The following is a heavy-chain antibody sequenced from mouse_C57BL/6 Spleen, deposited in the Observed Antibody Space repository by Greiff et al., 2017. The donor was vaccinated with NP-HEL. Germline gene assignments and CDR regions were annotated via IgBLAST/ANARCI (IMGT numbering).Heavy chain of an antibody. J-gene: IGHJ1*03. CDR3: ARGGYYGSSYDWYFDV. V-gene: IGHV1-63*01. CDR2: IYPGGGYT. CDR1: GYTFTNYW. Sequence: QVQLKESGAELVRPGTSVKMSCKASGYTFTNYWIGWAKQRPGHGLEWIGDIYPGGGYTNYNEKFKGKATLTADKSSSTAYMQFSSLTSEDSAIYYCARGGYYGSSYDWYFDVWGTGTTVTVSS. D-gene: IGHD1-1*01.